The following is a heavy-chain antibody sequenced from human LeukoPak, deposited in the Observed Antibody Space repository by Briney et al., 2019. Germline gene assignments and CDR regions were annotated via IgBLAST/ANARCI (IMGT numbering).Heavy chain of an antibody. CDR1: GFTVSSNY. CDR3: AKDGARDGYNYPDY. CDR2: IYSGGST. V-gene: IGHV3-53*01. D-gene: IGHD5-24*01. Sequence: GGSLRLSCAASGFTVSSNYMSWVRQAPGKGLEWVSVIYSGGSTYYADSVKGRFTIPRDKSKNTLYLQMNSLRAEDTAVYYCAKDGARDGYNYPDYWGQGTLVTVSS. J-gene: IGHJ4*02.